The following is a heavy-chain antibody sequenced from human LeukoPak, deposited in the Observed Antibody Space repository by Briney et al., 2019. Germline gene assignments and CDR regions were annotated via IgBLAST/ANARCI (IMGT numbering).Heavy chain of an antibody. D-gene: IGHD4-17*01. CDR1: GYTFTGYY. V-gene: IGHV1-3*03. CDR3: AREVGKVDYGDYVSWFDP. CDR2: INAGNGNT. Sequence: ASVKVSCKASGYTFTGYYMHWVRQAPGQRLEWMGWINAGNGNTKYSQEFQGRVTITRDTSASTAYTELSSLRSEDMAVYYCAREVGKVDYGDYVSWFDPWGQGTLVTVSS. J-gene: IGHJ5*02.